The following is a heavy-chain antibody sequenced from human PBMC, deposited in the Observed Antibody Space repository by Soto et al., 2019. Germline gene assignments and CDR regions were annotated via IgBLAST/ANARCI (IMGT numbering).Heavy chain of an antibody. Sequence: EVQLVESGGGLVKSGGSLRLSCAASGFTFSSYSMNWVRQAPGKGLEWVSSISSSSTYIYYADSVKGRFTISRDNAKNSLYLQVNSLRAEDTAVYYCARLHPHLPFDYWGQGTLVTVSS. J-gene: IGHJ4*02. CDR2: ISSSSTYI. CDR1: GFTFSSYS. V-gene: IGHV3-21*01. CDR3: ARLHPHLPFDY.